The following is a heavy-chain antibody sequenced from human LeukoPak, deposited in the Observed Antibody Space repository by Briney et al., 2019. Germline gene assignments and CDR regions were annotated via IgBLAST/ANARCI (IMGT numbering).Heavy chain of an antibody. CDR3: ARGHYGDYVPFDY. V-gene: IGHV3-48*01. CDR1: GFTFSSYS. D-gene: IGHD4-17*01. CDR2: ISSSSSTI. J-gene: IGHJ4*02. Sequence: GGSLRLSCAASGFTFSSYSMNWVRQAPGKGLEWGSYISSSSSTIYFADSVKGRFTISRDTAKNSLYLQMNSLRAEDTAVYYCARGHYGDYVPFDYWGQGTLVTVSS.